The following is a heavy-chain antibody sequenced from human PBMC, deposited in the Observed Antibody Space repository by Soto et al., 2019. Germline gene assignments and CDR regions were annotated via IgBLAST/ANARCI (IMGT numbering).Heavy chain of an antibody. CDR1: GFTFANYA. J-gene: IGHJ3*02. V-gene: IGHV3-23*01. Sequence: GGSLRLSCSGSGFTFANYAMSWVRQAPGGGLEWVSGISASGGSTYYADSVEGRFTISRDNFRDTLSLHMSSLRAEDTAVYYCAKGPNGNYVGGFEMCGQGTLVTVSS. CDR3: AKGPNGNYVGGFEM. D-gene: IGHD4-4*01. CDR2: ISASGGST.